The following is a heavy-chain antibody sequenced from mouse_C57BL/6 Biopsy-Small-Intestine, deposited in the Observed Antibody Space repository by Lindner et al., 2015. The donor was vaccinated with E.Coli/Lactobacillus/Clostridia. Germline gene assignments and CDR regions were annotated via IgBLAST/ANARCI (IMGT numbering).Heavy chain of an antibody. Sequence: VQLQESGGGLVKPGGSRKLSCAASGFTFSDYGIHWVRQAPEKGLEWIAYISGGSSTIYYADTVKGRFTISRDNAKNTLFLQMTSLRSEDTAMYYCARGDVGLHYGMDYWGQGTSVTVSS. J-gene: IGHJ4*01. CDR1: GFTFSDYG. CDR3: ARGDVGLHYGMDY. V-gene: IGHV5-17*01. CDR2: ISGGSSTI.